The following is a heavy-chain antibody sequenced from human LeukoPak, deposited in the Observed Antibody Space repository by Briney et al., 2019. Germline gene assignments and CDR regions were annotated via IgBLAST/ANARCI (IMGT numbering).Heavy chain of an antibody. V-gene: IGHV3-30-3*01. Sequence: GGSLRLSCAASGFTFSSYAMHWVRQAPGKGLEWVAVISYDGSNKYYADSAKGRFTISRDNSKNTLYLQMNSLRAEDTAVYYCASNLESIVGLDYWGQGTLVTVSS. CDR2: ISYDGSNK. CDR1: GFTFSSYA. J-gene: IGHJ4*02. CDR3: ASNLESIVGLDY. D-gene: IGHD1-26*01.